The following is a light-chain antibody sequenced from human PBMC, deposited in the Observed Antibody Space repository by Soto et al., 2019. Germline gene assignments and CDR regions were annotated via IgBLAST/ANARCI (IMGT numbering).Light chain of an antibody. CDR3: QHLNSWPPIT. CDR2: TAS. Sequence: DITLTQSPSFLSASVGDTVTITCRASQAISSYLAWYQQKPGKAPKVLIHTASILESGVPPRISGSGSGTHFTLTISHLQPEYFATYFCQHLNSWPPITFGQGTRLEIK. J-gene: IGKJ5*01. CDR1: QAISSY. V-gene: IGKV1-9*01.